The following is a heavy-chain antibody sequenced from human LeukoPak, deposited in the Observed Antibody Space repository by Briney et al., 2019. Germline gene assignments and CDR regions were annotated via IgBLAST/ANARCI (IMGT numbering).Heavy chain of an antibody. Sequence: GASVKVSCKASGYTFTGYYMHWVRQAPGQGLEWMGWINPNSGGTNYAQKFQGWVTMTRDTSISTAYMELSRLRSDDTAVYYCARASFGELFALYYAMDVWGQGTTVTVSS. CDR1: GYTFTGYY. D-gene: IGHD3-10*01. CDR2: INPNSGGT. J-gene: IGHJ6*02. CDR3: ARASFGELFALYYAMDV. V-gene: IGHV1-2*04.